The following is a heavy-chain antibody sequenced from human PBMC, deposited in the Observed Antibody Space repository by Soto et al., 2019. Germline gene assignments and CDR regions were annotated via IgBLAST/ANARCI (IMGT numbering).Heavy chain of an antibody. Sequence: GGSLRLSCAASGITFNNYAMTWVRQAVGEGLEWVSAISGSGGSTYYADSVKGRFTISRDNSKNTLYLQMNSLRAEDTAVYYCAKPSMAMVGWGQGTLVTVSS. V-gene: IGHV3-23*01. CDR2: ISGSGGST. CDR1: GITFNNYA. D-gene: IGHD5-18*01. J-gene: IGHJ4*02. CDR3: AKPSMAMVG.